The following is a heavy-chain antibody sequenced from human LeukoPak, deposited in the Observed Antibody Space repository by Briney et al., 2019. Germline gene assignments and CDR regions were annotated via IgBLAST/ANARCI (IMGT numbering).Heavy chain of an antibody. D-gene: IGHD3-22*01. V-gene: IGHV3-48*03. J-gene: IGHJ4*02. CDR2: ISSGGSTI. CDR1: GFTFSSYE. CDR3: ARGPRDYYDSSGYYYY. Sequence: PGGSLRLSCAASGFTFSSYEMNWVRQAPGKGLEWVSYISSGGSTIYYADSVKGRFAISRDNAKNSLYLQMNSLRAEDTAVYYCARGPRDYYDSSGYYYYWGQGTLVTVSS.